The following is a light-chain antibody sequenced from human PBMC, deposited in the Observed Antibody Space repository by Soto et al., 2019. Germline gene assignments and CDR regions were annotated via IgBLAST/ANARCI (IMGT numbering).Light chain of an antibody. V-gene: IGKV3-20*01. CDR3: QNYRT. CDR2: GAS. CDR1: QSVSSSA. J-gene: IGKJ1*01. Sequence: EIVLTQSPGTLSLSPGDSATLSCRASQSVSSSALAWYQQKPGQAPRLLIYGASSSATGIPDRFSGSGSGTDFTLTIRRLEPEDFAVFYCQNYRTFGLGTKVEIK.